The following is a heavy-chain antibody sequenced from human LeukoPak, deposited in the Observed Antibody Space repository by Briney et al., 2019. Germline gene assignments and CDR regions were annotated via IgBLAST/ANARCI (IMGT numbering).Heavy chain of an antibody. CDR3: ARHRRLLAITDVYASEI. Sequence: SETLSLTCTVSGGSISNYYWSWIRQPPGKGLEWIGYIYTSGTTNYSPSLKSRVTISVETSKNQISLKLSSVTAADTAVYYCARHRRLLAITDVYASEIWGQGTKVTVSS. V-gene: IGHV4-4*09. CDR1: GGSISNYY. CDR2: IYTSGTT. J-gene: IGHJ3*02. D-gene: IGHD5-24*01.